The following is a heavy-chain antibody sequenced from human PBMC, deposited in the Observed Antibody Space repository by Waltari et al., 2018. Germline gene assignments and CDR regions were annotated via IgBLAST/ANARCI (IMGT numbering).Heavy chain of an antibody. Sequence: QVQLQESGPGLVKPSQTLSLTCTVSGGSISSGDYYWSWIRQPPGKGLEWIGYIYYRGSTYYNPSLKSRVTISVDASKNQFSLKLSSVTAADTAVYYCARGLYSNYGVFDYWGQGTLVTVSS. D-gene: IGHD4-4*01. CDR3: ARGLYSNYGVFDY. J-gene: IGHJ4*02. V-gene: IGHV4-30-4*08. CDR2: IYYRGST. CDR1: GGSISSGDYY.